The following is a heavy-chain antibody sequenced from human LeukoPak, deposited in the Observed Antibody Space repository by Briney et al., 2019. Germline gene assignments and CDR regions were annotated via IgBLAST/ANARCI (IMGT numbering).Heavy chain of an antibody. J-gene: IGHJ4*02. Sequence: SGGSLRLSCAASGFTVSSNYMSWVRQAPGKGLEWVSVIYSGGSTYYADSVKGRFTISRDNSKSTLYLQMNSLRAEDTAVYYCAIGYCSGGSCYYGECDYWGQGTLVTVSS. CDR3: AIGYCSGGSCYYGECDY. CDR1: GFTVSSNY. CDR2: IYSGGST. D-gene: IGHD2-15*01. V-gene: IGHV3-53*01.